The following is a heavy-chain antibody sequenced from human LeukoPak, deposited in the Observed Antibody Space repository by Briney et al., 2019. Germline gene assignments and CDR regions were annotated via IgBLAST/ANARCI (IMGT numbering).Heavy chain of an antibody. CDR3: AKYQDHYDSSGYYYYFDY. V-gene: IGHV3-23*01. D-gene: IGHD3-22*01. Sequence: GGSLRLSCAASGFTFSNYGMSWVRQAPGKGLEWVSTISGSGSATYNAGSVKGRFTTSRDNSNNTLYLQMNSLRAEDTAVYYCAKYQDHYDSSGYYYYFDYWGQGTLVTVSS. CDR2: ISGSGSAT. J-gene: IGHJ4*02. CDR1: GFTFSNYG.